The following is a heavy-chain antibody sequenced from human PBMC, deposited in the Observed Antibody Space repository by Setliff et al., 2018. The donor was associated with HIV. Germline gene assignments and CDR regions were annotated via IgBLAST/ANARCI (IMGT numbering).Heavy chain of an antibody. CDR3: ASRLAVAGVYWYFDL. D-gene: IGHD6-19*01. Sequence: SETLSLTCTVSGGSISSHYWSWIRQPPGKGLEWIGSIYKTGSTNYNPSLKSRVTIPVDTSKNQFSLKLSSVTAADTAVYYCASRLAVAGVYWYFDLWGRGTLVTVSS. CDR1: GGSISSHY. V-gene: IGHV4-59*11. J-gene: IGHJ2*01. CDR2: IYKTGST.